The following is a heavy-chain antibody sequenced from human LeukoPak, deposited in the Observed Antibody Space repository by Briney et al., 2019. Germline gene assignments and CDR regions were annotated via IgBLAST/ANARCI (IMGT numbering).Heavy chain of an antibody. CDR2: ISSSSSYT. CDR1: GFTFSDYY. D-gene: IGHD3-10*01. V-gene: IGHV3-11*05. Sequence: GGSLRLSCAASGFTFSDYYMSWLRQAPGKGLEWVSYISSSSSYTNFADSVKGRFTISRDNAKNSLYLQMNSLRAEDTAVYYCARDQSGTLDYWGQGALVTVSS. J-gene: IGHJ4*02. CDR3: ARDQSGTLDY.